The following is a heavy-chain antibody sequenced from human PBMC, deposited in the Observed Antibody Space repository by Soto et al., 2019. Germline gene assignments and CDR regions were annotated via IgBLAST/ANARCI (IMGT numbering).Heavy chain of an antibody. D-gene: IGHD2-2*01. CDR1: GFTFSRYG. V-gene: IGHV3-48*01. Sequence: EVQLVESGGGLVQPGGSLRLSCAASGFTFSRYGMNWVRQAPGKGLEWVSYISSSSNSIYYADSVKGRFTISRDNAKNTLHLQTNNQRAEETAVFYGASTVEYSTTSCTRWGQGTLGTVST. CDR2: ISSSSNSI. CDR3: ASTVEYSTTSCTR. J-gene: IGHJ4*02.